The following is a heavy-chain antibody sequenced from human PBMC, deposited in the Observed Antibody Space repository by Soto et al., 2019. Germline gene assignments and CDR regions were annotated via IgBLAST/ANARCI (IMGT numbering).Heavy chain of an antibody. CDR1: GLAFGNYA. Sequence: GSLRLSCRASGLAFGNYAMNWVRQVPGRGLEWVAGVSTNGRSTYYADSVRGRFTISRDNSKITVYLQMNSLRAEDTAVYYCAKDRAFNYFYGMDVWGQGTTVTVSS. V-gene: IGHV3-23*01. J-gene: IGHJ6*02. D-gene: IGHD3-10*01. CDR3: AKDRAFNYFYGMDV. CDR2: VSTNGRST.